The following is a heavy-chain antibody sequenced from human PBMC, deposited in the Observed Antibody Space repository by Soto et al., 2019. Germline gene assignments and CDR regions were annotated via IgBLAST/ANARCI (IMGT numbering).Heavy chain of an antibody. V-gene: IGHV3-23*01. D-gene: IGHD3-10*01. CDR3: AKKVNSGPGSQYFDY. J-gene: IGHJ4*02. CDR1: GFTFSRYT. Sequence: GSVRLSCAVSGFTFSRYTMSWVRQAPGKGLEWVSGFRTSGDGGTTYYADSVKGRFTISRDNSKNMLFLQMNSLRAEDTAIYYCAKKVNSGPGSQYFDYWGQGTLVTVSS. CDR2: FRTSGDGGTT.